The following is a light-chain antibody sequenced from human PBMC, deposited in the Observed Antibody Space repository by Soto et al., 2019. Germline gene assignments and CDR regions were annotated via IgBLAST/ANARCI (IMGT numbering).Light chain of an antibody. J-gene: IGLJ2*01. Sequence: QAVVTQEPSLTVSPGGTVTLTCASSTGAVTSGYYPNWFQQKPGQAPRSLIYSTTNTHSWTPARFSGSLLGGKAALTLSGAQAEYEADYYCLLYYGGAQLVFGGGTQLTVL. V-gene: IGLV7-43*01. CDR2: STT. CDR1: TGAVTSGYY. CDR3: LLYYGGAQLV.